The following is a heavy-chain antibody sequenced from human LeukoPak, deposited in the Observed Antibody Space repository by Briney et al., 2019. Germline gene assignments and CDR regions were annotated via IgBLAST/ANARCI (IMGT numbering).Heavy chain of an antibody. CDR1: GFIFNDYY. CDR2: ISSSGRII. V-gene: IGHV3-11*04. CDR3: ARDGRYCGGDCYEDY. Sequence: GGSLRLSCAASGFIFNDYYMSWIRQAPGKGLEWVSYISSSGRIIYYADSVKGRFTISRDNAKSSLYLQMNSLRAEDTAVYYCARDGRYCGGDCYEDYRGQGTLVIVSS. J-gene: IGHJ4*02. D-gene: IGHD2-21*01.